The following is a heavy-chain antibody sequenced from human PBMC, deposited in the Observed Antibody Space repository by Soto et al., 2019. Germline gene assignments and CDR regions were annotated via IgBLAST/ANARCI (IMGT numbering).Heavy chain of an antibody. Sequence: GGSLRLSCAASGFTFSSYWMSWVRQAPGKGLEWVANIKQDGSEKYYVNSVKGRFTISRDNAKNSMYLQMNSLRAEDTAVYYCARLGPFGYYYYMDVWGKGTTVTVSS. CDR1: GFTFSSYW. CDR2: IKQDGSEK. CDR3: ARLGPFGYYYYMDV. J-gene: IGHJ6*03. V-gene: IGHV3-7*01. D-gene: IGHD3-16*01.